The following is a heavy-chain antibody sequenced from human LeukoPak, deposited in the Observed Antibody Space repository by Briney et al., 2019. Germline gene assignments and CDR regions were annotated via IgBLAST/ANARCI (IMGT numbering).Heavy chain of an antibody. J-gene: IGHJ2*01. V-gene: IGHV3-30*04. Sequence: GGSLRLSCAASGFTFSSYAMHWVRQAPGKGLEWVAVISYDGSNKYYVDSVKGRFTISRDNSKNTLYLQMNSLRAEDTAVYYCARVVHGIDWYFDLWGRGTLVTVSS. CDR1: GFTFSSYA. D-gene: IGHD1-1*01. CDR3: ARVVHGIDWYFDL. CDR2: ISYDGSNK.